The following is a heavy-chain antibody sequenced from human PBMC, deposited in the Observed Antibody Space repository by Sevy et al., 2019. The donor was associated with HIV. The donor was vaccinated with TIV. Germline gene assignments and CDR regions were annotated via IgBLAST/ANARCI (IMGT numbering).Heavy chain of an antibody. Sequence: GGSLRLSCAASGFAFYDYSMSWIRQAPGKGLGWVATLSFGCGKINYADSVKGPFTISRDNSKNAFYLQMDNLRVEDTALCSCAREGCTRSHDYWGQGTRVTVSS. CDR3: AREGCTRSHDY. CDR1: GFAFYDYS. CDR2: LSFGCGKI. J-gene: IGHJ4*02. D-gene: IGHD2-8*01. V-gene: IGHV3-23*01.